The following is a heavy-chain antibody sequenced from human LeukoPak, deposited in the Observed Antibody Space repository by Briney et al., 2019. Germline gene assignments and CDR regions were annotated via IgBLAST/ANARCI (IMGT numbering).Heavy chain of an antibody. CDR2: INHSGST. CDR3: AGGGCSSNSCPSDY. CDR1: GGSFSGYY. Sequence: SETLSLTCAVYGGSFSGYYWSWIRQPPGKGLEWIGEINHSGSTNYKPSLKSRVTISVDTSKNQFSLKLSSVTAADTAVYYCAGGGCSSNSCPSDYWGQGTLVTVSS. J-gene: IGHJ4*02. V-gene: IGHV4-34*01. D-gene: IGHD2-2*01.